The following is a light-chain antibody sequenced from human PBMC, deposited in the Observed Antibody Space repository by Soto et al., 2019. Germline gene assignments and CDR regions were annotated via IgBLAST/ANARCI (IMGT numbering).Light chain of an antibody. CDR2: RAS. Sequence: EIVMTQSPATLSVSPGERATLSCSASQSISSNLAWYQQKLGQAPRLLIYRASTRATGIPARFSGSGSGTEFTLTISSLQSEDFALYYCHQYENWPQTFGQGTKVEI. CDR3: HQYENWPQT. J-gene: IGKJ1*01. V-gene: IGKV3-15*01. CDR1: QSISSN.